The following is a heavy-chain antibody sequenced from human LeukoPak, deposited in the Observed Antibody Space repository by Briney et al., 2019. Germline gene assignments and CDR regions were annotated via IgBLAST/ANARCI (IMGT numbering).Heavy chain of an antibody. CDR2: IIPILGIA. CDR1: GCTFSSYA. D-gene: IGHD2-2*01. J-gene: IGHJ6*02. V-gene: IGHV1-69*04. CDR3: ARERGILRRNIVVEPAAISMGRGHYGMDV. Sequence: SVKVSCKASGCTFSSYAISWVRQAPGQGLEWMGRIIPILGIANYAQKFQGRVTITADKSTSTAYMELSSLRSEDTAVYYCARERGILRRNIVVEPAAISMGRGHYGMDVWGQGTTVTVSS.